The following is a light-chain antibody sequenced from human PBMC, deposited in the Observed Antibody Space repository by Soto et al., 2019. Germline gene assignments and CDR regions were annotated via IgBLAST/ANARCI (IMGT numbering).Light chain of an antibody. CDR1: QSVSSSY. Sequence: EIVLTQSAGTLSLSPGERATLSCRASQSVSSSYLVWYQQKPGQPPRLLIYDVSIRATGVPDRFSGSGSETDFTLTITRLEAEDFAVYYCQQYGSSSITFGQGTRLEIK. CDR2: DVS. V-gene: IGKV3-20*01. CDR3: QQYGSSSIT. J-gene: IGKJ5*01.